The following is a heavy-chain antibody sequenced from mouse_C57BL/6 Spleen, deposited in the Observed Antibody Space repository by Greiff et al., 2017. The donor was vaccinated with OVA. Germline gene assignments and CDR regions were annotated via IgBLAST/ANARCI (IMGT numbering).Heavy chain of an antibody. V-gene: IGHV1-47*01. D-gene: IGHD1-1*01. Sequence: VQLQQSGAELVKPGASVKMSCKASGYTFTTYSIEWMKQNHGKSLEWIGNFHPYNDDTKYNEKFKGKATLTVEKSSSTVYLELIRLTSDDSAVYYCARGGKTLAYAMDYWGQGASVTVSS. CDR2: FHPYNDDT. CDR1: GYTFTTYS. CDR3: ARGGKTLAYAMDY. J-gene: IGHJ4*01.